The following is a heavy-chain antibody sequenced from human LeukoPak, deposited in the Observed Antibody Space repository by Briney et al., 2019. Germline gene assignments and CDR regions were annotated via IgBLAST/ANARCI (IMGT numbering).Heavy chain of an antibody. J-gene: IGHJ6*02. CDR2: IYYSGST. Sequence: PSETLSLTCTVSGGSLSSSTYYWGWLRQPPGKGLEWIGSIYYSGSTYYNPSLKSRVTISVDTSKNQFSLKLSSVTAADTAVYYCARDRAAAGYYYYYGMDVWGQGTTVTVSS. V-gene: IGHV4-39*07. D-gene: IGHD6-13*01. CDR1: GGSLSSSTYY. CDR3: ARDRAAAGYYYYYGMDV.